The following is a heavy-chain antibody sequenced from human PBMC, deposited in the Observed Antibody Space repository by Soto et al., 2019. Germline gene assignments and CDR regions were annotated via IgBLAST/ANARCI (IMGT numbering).Heavy chain of an antibody. CDR3: ARDTGSTGTTGRQGGYYYGMDV. CDR1: GGPISSGGYY. Sequence: KASETLSLTCTVSGGPISSGGYYWSWIRQHPGKGLEWIGYIYYSGSTYYNPSLKSRVAISVDTSKNQFSLKLSSVTAADTAVYYCARDTGSTGTTGRQGGYYYGMDVWGQGTTVTVSS. D-gene: IGHD1-1*01. J-gene: IGHJ6*02. CDR2: IYYSGST. V-gene: IGHV4-31*03.